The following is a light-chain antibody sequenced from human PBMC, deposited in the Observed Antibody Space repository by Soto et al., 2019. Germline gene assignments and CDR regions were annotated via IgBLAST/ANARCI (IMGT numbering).Light chain of an antibody. CDR3: QQYNNWPRT. V-gene: IGKV3-15*01. J-gene: IGKJ1*01. CDR1: QSVSSN. CDR2: GAS. Sequence: EIVMTQSPVTLSVSPGERATLSRRASQSVSSNLAWYQQKPGQAPRLLIYGASTRATGIPARFSGSGSGTEFTLIVSSLQSEDFAVYYCQQYNNWPRTFGQGTKVDIK.